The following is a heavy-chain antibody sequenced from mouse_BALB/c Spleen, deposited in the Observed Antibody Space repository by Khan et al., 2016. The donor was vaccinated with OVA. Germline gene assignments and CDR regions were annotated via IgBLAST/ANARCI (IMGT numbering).Heavy chain of an antibody. CDR3: ARVPSCITTAFDY. CDR2: FTNGGGST. D-gene: IGHD1-2*01. Sequence: EVELVESGGGLVQPGGSLKLSCAVSGFSFSSNSMSWVLQTPEKRLEWVAYFTNGGGSTYYPATVKGRITISRDTSKNPLFLQMSSLKPEDTAMYYGARVPSCITTAFDYWGQGTSVTVSS. V-gene: IGHV5-12-2*01. J-gene: IGHJ4*01. CDR1: GFSFSSNS.